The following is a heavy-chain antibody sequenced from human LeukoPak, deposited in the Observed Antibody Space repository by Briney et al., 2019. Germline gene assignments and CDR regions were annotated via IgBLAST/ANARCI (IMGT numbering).Heavy chain of an antibody. CDR2: IYHSGTT. CDR1: GGSISNNNW. Sequence: SETLSLTCSVSGGSISNNNWWSWVRQSPGKVLEWIGNIYHSGTTHYNPSLKSRVTISVDTSKNQFSLRLTSLTAADTAVYYCSRDPPAGTSPYWGQGTLVTVSS. J-gene: IGHJ4*02. CDR3: SRDPPAGTSPY. D-gene: IGHD1-7*01. V-gene: IGHV4-4*02.